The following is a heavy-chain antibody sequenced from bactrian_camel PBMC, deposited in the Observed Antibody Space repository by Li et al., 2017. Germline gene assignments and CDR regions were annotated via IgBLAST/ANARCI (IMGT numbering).Heavy chain of an antibody. CDR1: EFSTSC. J-gene: IGHJ6*01. D-gene: IGHD1*01. V-gene: IGHV3S53*01. Sequence: HVQLVESGGGSVQAGGSLTLSCTYSEFSTSCIGWFRQAPGKEREGVAAMYRKGAAIYEDSVKGRFTISKDNAKNTLYLQMNSLKPEDTAMYYCAASQSWLLSSRSQASRYASWGQGTQVTVS. CDR3: AASQSWLLSSRSQASRYAS. CDR2: MYRKGAA.